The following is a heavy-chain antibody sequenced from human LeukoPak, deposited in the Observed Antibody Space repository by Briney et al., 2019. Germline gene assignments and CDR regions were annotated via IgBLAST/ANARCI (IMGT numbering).Heavy chain of an antibody. J-gene: IGHJ3*02. CDR1: GGSVSSYY. D-gene: IGHD4-11*01. Sequence: SETLSLTCTVSGGSVSSYYWSWVRQSPGKGLEWIGYLHYSGSTDYNPSLTSRLTTSVDTSKNQFSLRLNSVTAADRAVYYCVRHGDYSRAFDIWGQGAMVTVSS. V-gene: IGHV4-59*08. CDR2: LHYSGST. CDR3: VRHGDYSRAFDI.